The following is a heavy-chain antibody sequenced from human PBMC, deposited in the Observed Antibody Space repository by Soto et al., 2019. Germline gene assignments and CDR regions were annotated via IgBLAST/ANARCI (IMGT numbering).Heavy chain of an antibody. CDR1: GFTFRSFN. CDR3: AKDQGDTWPPQDPIDY. J-gene: IGHJ4*02. V-gene: IGHV3-30*18. CDR2: TVDDGSNE. Sequence: QVQLVESGGGVVQPGRSLRLSCAASGFTFRSFNMHWVRQAPGKGLEWVAITVDDGSNEYYADSVKGRFTISRDNSKNTLFLQMNSLRDEDTAVYYCAKDQGDTWPPQDPIDYWGQGTLVTVSP.